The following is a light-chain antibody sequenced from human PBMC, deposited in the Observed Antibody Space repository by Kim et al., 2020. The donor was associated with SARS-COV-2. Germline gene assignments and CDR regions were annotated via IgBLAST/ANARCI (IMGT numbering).Light chain of an antibody. Sequence: GQSMTISCSGTSSDVGGYNYVSWYQQHPGKAPKLMIYDVSNRPSGASNRFSGSKSGNTASLTISGLQAEDEADYYCSSYTSSNTLVFGTGTKVTVL. CDR1: SSDVGGYNY. CDR2: DVS. CDR3: SSYTSSNTLV. V-gene: IGLV2-14*04. J-gene: IGLJ1*01.